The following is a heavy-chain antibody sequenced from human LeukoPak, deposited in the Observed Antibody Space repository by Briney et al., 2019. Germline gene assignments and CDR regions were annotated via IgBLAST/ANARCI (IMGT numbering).Heavy chain of an antibody. V-gene: IGHV3-66*02. J-gene: IGHJ4*02. CDR2: IYSGGST. CDR3: ARDGTTVTARGLYFDY. D-gene: IGHD4-17*01. CDR1: GFTVSSNY. Sequence: GGSLRLSCAASGFTVSSNYMSWVRQAPGKGLEWVSVIYSGGSTYYADSVKGRFTISRDNSKNTLYLQINSLRAEDTAVYYCARDGTTVTARGLYFDYWGQGTLVTVSS.